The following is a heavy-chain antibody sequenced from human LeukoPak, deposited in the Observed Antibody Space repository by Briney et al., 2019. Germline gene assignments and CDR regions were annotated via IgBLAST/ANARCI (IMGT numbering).Heavy chain of an antibody. J-gene: IGHJ4*02. Sequence: GGSLRLSCAASGYTFGSYSINWVRQAPGKGLEWVSSISVGSNYIYYADSVRGRFSISRDDARNSLYLQMDSLRGDDTAVYYCARLRRNSDRSGYYYYYDYWGQGTLVTVSS. CDR2: ISVGSNYI. CDR3: ARLRRNSDRSGYYYYYDY. V-gene: IGHV3-21*01. CDR1: GYTFGSYS. D-gene: IGHD3-22*01.